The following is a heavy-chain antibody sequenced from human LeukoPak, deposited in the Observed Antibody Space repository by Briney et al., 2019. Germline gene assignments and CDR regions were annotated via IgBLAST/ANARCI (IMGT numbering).Heavy chain of an antibody. CDR1: GGSFSGYY. CDR3: ARGIVVVPAAMWGKNYYFDY. Sequence: SETLSLTCAVYGGSFSGYYWSWIRQPPGKGLEWIGYIYYSGSTNYNPSLKSRVTISVDTSKNQFSLKLSSVTAADTAVYYCARGIVVVPAAMWGKNYYFDYWGQGTLVTVSS. CDR2: IYYSGST. D-gene: IGHD2-2*01. J-gene: IGHJ4*02. V-gene: IGHV4-59*01.